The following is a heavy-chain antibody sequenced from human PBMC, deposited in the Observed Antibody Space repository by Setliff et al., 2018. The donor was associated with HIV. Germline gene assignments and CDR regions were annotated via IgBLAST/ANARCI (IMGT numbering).Heavy chain of an antibody. Sequence: PGASVKVSCKASGYTFTGHYLHWVRQAPGQGLEWLGWVNPNSGDAIYAQNFQGRVTMTRDTSINAAYMELRGLRSDDTAVYYCATNFGLSPSGKYYYSYGFDIWGQGTTVTVSS. J-gene: IGHJ6*02. V-gene: IGHV1-2*02. CDR2: VNPNSGDA. D-gene: IGHD3-10*01. CDR1: GYTFTGHY. CDR3: ATNFGLSPSGKYYYSYGFDI.